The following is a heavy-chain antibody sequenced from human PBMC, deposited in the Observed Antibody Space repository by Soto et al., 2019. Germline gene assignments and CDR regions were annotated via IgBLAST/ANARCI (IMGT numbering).Heavy chain of an antibody. Sequence: EVQLVESGGGLVQPGGSLRLSCAASGFTFSDHYMDWVRQAPGKGLEWVGRTRDKPNSYTTEYAASVKGRLTISSDDSENSVYLQMNSLKTEDTAVYYCTSAAVSKTGLDVWGQGTTVTVSS. CDR2: TRDKPNSYTT. D-gene: IGHD4-4*01. J-gene: IGHJ6*02. V-gene: IGHV3-72*01. CDR1: GFTFSDHY. CDR3: TSAAVSKTGLDV.